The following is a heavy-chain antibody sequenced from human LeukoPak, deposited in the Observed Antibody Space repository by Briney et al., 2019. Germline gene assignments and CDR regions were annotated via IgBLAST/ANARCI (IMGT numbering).Heavy chain of an antibody. CDR1: GFTFSDYY. Sequence: GGSLRLSCAASGFTFSDYYMSWIRQAPGKGLEWVSYISSTGTTMYYADSVKGRFTVSRDNAKNSLYLRMNSLRAEDTAVYYCAKDATAVVGTVYKDVWGKGTTVTISS. D-gene: IGHD6-13*01. J-gene: IGHJ6*03. CDR2: ISSTGTTM. CDR3: AKDATAVVGTVYKDV. V-gene: IGHV3-11*04.